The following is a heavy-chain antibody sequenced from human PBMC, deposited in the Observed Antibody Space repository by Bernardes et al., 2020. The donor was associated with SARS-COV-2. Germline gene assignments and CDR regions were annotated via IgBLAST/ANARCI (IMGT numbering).Heavy chain of an antibody. D-gene: IGHD3-16*01. V-gene: IGHV3-30*18. CDR1: GFNFSDYG. Sequence: GGSLRLSCVASGFNFSDYGMHWVRQAPGRGLEWVSVIFSDGSLKNYADSVKGRFSISRDNSKNTLYLQMNSLRGNDSALYYCAKEASRQKRLGMDVWGQGTMVTVS. CDR2: IFSDGSLK. J-gene: IGHJ6*02. CDR3: AKEASRQKRLGMDV.